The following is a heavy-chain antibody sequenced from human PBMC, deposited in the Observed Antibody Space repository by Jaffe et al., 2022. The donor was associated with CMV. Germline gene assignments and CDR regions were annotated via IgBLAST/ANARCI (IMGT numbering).Heavy chain of an antibody. V-gene: IGHV4-59*01. Sequence: QVQLQESGPGLVKPSETLSLTCTVSGGSISSYYWSWIRQPPGKGLEWIGYIYYSGSTNYNPSLKSRVTISVDTSKNQFSLKLSSVTAADTAVYYCARGPPREMATIDHYFDYWGQGTLVTVSS. CDR1: GGSISSYY. D-gene: IGHD5-12*01. CDR3: ARGPPREMATIDHYFDY. J-gene: IGHJ4*02. CDR2: IYYSGST.